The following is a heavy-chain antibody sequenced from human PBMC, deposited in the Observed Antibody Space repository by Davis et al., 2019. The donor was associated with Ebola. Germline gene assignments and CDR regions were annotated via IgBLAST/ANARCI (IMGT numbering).Heavy chain of an antibody. CDR3: ARAPNGGRDGMDV. Sequence: ASVKVSCKASGYTFTSYGISWVRQAPGQGLEWMGWINPNSGGTNYAQKFQGWVTMTRDTSISTAYMELSRLGSDDTAVYYCARAPNGGRDGMDVWGQGTTVTVSS. CDR1: GYTFTSYG. D-gene: IGHD3-16*01. V-gene: IGHV1-2*04. CDR2: INPNSGGT. J-gene: IGHJ6*02.